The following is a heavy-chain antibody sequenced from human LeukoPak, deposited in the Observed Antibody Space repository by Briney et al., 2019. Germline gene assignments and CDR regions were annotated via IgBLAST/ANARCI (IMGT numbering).Heavy chain of an antibody. Sequence: SETLSLTCTLSGGSVSSDIYYWSWIRQPPGKGLEWIGYISNSGSANYNPSLKGRVAISLDMSKNQFSLRLSSVTAADTAVYYCARRLGASHFYYWGQGTLATVSS. CDR2: ISNSGSA. J-gene: IGHJ4*02. CDR1: GGSVSSDIYY. D-gene: IGHD1-26*01. CDR3: ARRLGASHFYY. V-gene: IGHV4-61*01.